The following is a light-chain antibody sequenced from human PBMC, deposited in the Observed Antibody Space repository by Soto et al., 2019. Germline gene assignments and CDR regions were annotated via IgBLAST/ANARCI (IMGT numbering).Light chain of an antibody. CDR3: QQYGSSPLA. CDR2: DAS. V-gene: IGKV3-20*01. Sequence: ETVLTQSPGTLSLSPGERASLSCRASQSISGRYLVWDQQKPGQAPRLLIYDASSRATGIPDRFSGSGSGTDFLLTICRLEPEDFAVYYCQQYGSSPLAFGGATNVEIK. CDR1: QSISGRY. J-gene: IGKJ4*01.